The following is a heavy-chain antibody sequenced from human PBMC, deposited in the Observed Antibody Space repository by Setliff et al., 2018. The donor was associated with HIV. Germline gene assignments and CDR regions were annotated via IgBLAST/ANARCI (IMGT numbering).Heavy chain of an antibody. J-gene: IGHJ4*02. CDR3: ARRLNYYGSGNYPGPPSF. Sequence: SETLSLTCTVSGGSNSGDYWSWIRQPPGKGLEWIGYIYTSGSTNYNPSLKSRVTISVDTSKNQFSLKLSSVTAADTAVYYCARRLNYYGSGNYPGPPSFWGQGTLVTVSS. V-gene: IGHV4-4*09. D-gene: IGHD3-10*01. CDR2: IYTSGST. CDR1: GGSNSGDY.